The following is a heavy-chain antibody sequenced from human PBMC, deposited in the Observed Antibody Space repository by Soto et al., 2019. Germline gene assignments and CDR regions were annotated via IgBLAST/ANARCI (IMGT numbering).Heavy chain of an antibody. CDR3: TKATANRGFDY. V-gene: IGHV1-8*01. CDR2: MSPKSGNT. CDR1: GYTFTTYD. J-gene: IGHJ4*02. Sequence: ASVKVSCKASGYTFTTYDINWVRQTTGQGLEWMGWMSPKSGNTGYAQQFQGRVTMTRDTSISTAYMELSSLRSEDTAVYYCTKATANRGFDYWGQGTLVTVSS. D-gene: IGHD7-27*01.